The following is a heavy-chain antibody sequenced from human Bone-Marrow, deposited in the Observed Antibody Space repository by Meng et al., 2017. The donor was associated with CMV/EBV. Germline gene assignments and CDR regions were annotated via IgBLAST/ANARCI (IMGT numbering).Heavy chain of an antibody. J-gene: IGHJ5*02. D-gene: IGHD1-26*01. CDR1: GGTFSSYA. CDR3: ARDLSEPGIVGATLGFDP. Sequence: SVKVSCKASGGTFSSYAISWVRQAPGQGLEWMGGIIPILGIANYAQKFQGRVTITADKSTSTAYMELSSLRSEDTAVYYCARDLSEPGIVGATLGFDPWGQGTLVTVSS. CDR2: IIPILGIA. V-gene: IGHV1-69*10.